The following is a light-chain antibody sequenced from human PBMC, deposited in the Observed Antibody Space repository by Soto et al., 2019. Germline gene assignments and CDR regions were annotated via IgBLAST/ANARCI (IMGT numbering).Light chain of an antibody. CDR3: QKYYSYTLT. J-gene: IGKJ4*01. CDR1: QGISSY. CDR2: AAS. V-gene: IGKV1-8*01. Sequence: AVRMTQSPSSFSASTGDRVTITCRASQGISSYLAWYQQKPGKAPKLLIYAASTLQSGVPSRFSGSGSGTDFTLTISCLQSEDFATYYCQKYYSYTLTFGGGTKVDIK.